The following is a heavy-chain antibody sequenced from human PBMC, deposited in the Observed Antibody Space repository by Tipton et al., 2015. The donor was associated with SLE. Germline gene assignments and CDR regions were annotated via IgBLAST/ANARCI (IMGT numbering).Heavy chain of an antibody. CDR2: ISHSRTT. CDR3: ARKTYNWNSNAFDI. V-gene: IGHV4-34*01. CDR1: GGSFNGYS. D-gene: IGHD1-7*01. Sequence: LRLSCAVSGGSFNGYSWSWVRQSPGKGLEWIGEISHSRTTNYNPSLKSRVSMSLDTSKNQFSLELTSVTAADTAVYYCARKTYNWNSNAFDIWGQGTLVTVSS. J-gene: IGHJ4*02.